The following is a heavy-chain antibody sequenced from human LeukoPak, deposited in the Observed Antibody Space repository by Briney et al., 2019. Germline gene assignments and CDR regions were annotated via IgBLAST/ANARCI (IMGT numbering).Heavy chain of an antibody. V-gene: IGHV4-4*07. Sequence: PSETLSLTCTVSGGSISSYYWSWIRQPAGKGLEWIGRIYTSGSTNYNPSLKSRVTISVDTSKNQFSLKLSSVTAADTAVYYCARDRYYYDSSGYYYFDYWGQGTLVTVSS. CDR2: IYTSGST. CDR1: GGSISSYY. D-gene: IGHD3-22*01. CDR3: ARDRYYYDSSGYYYFDY. J-gene: IGHJ4*02.